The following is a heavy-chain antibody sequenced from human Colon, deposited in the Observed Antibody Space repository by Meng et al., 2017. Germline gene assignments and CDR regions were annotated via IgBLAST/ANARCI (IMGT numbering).Heavy chain of an antibody. V-gene: IGHV3-7*01. CDR2: IKQDGSEK. CDR3: ARDLVWFGELLS. J-gene: IGHJ4*02. Sequence: GESLKISCAASGFTFSSYSMNWVRQAPGKGLEWVANIKQDGSEKYYVDSVKGRFTISRDNAKNSLYLQMNSLRAEDTAVYYCARDLVWFGELLSWGQGTLVTVSS. D-gene: IGHD3-10*01. CDR1: GFTFSSYS.